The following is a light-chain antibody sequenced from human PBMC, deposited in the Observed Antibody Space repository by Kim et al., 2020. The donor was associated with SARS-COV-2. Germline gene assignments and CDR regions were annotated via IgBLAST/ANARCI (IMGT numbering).Light chain of an antibody. V-gene: IGKV3-15*01. CDR3: QQYNNWPPLT. Sequence: SPGESATLSCRASQSVSSNLAWYQQKPGQAPRLLIYGASTRATGIPARFSGSGSGTEFTLTISSLQSEYFAVYYCQQYNNWPPLTFGGGTKVDIK. CDR1: QSVSSN. J-gene: IGKJ4*01. CDR2: GAS.